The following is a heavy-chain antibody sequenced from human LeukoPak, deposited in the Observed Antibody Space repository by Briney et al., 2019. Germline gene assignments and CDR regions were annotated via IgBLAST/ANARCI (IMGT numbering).Heavy chain of an antibody. D-gene: IGHD1-1*01. CDR1: GGSISSYY. CDR3: ASWGVGWYNSQAFDI. CDR2: IYTSGST. V-gene: IGHV4-4*07. Sequence: PSETLSLSCTVSGGSISSYYWSSLRQPAGKGREWIGRIYTSGSTNYNPSLKSRVTISVDTSKNQFPLKLSSVTAADTAVYYCASWGVGWYNSQAFDIWGQGTMVTVSS. J-gene: IGHJ3*02.